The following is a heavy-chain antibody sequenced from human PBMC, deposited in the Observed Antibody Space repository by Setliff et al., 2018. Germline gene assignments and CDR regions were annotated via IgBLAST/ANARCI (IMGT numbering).Heavy chain of an antibody. Sequence: PSETLSLTCSVSGGSISSSNYYWGWIRQSPGKGLEWIGSINYRGSTYDNPSLKSRVTMSVDTSKSHFSLRLSSVTAADTAVYYCARDYGFSLYYFDFWGQGTLVTVSS. CDR2: INYRGST. V-gene: IGHV4-39*02. D-gene: IGHD3-3*01. J-gene: IGHJ4*02. CDR1: GGSISSSNYY. CDR3: ARDYGFSLYYFDF.